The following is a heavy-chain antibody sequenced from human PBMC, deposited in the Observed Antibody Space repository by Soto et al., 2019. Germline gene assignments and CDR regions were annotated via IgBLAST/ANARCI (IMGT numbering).Heavy chain of an antibody. CDR1: GFTFNSYG. V-gene: IGHV3-33*01. D-gene: IGHD2-15*01. CDR2: IWYDGSNK. J-gene: IGHJ6*02. CDR3: ARDRVVVVAATDYYYYGMDV. Sequence: GGSLRLSCAASGFTFNSYGMHWVRQAPGKGLEWVAVIWYDGSNKYYADSVKGRFTISRDNSKNTLYLQMNSLRAEDTAVYYCARDRVVVVAATDYYYYGMDVWGQGTTVTVSS.